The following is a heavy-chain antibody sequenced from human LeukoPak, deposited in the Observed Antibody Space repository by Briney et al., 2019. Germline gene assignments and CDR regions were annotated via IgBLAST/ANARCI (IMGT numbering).Heavy chain of an antibody. CDR3: ARDWKSAGWFDP. V-gene: IGHV1-2*02. CDR2: INPNSGGT. Sequence: ASVKVSCKASGYTFTGYYMHWVRQAPGQGLEWMGWINPNSGGTNYAQKFQGRVTMTRDTSISTAYMELSRLRSDDTAVYYCARDWKSAGWFDPWGQGPLVTVSS. CDR1: GYTFTGYY. D-gene: IGHD1-1*01. J-gene: IGHJ5*02.